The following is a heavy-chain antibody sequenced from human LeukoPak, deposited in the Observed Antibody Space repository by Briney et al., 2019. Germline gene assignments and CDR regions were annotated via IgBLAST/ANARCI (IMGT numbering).Heavy chain of an antibody. V-gene: IGHV1-2*04. J-gene: IGHJ5*02. CDR2: INPNSGGT. D-gene: IGHD3-3*01. Sequence: GASVKVSCKASGYTFTGYYMHWVRQAPGQGLEWMGWINPNSGGTNYAQKFQGWVTMTRDTSISTAYMELSRLRSDDTAVYYCARESPYDFWSGYPSWFDPWGQGTLVTVSS. CDR1: GYTFTGYY. CDR3: ARESPYDFWSGYPSWFDP.